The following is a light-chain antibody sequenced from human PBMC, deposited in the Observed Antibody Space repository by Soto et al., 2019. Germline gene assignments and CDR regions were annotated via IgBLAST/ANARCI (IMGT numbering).Light chain of an antibody. Sequence: QSVLTQPASVSGSPGRSITISCTGTSSDVGGYNYVSWYQQHPGKAPKLMIYDVSNRPSGVSNRFSGSKSGNTASLTISGLQAEDEADYYCSSYTSSSTDYAFGTGTKSPS. J-gene: IGLJ1*01. V-gene: IGLV2-14*01. CDR2: DVS. CDR1: SSDVGGYNY. CDR3: SSYTSSSTDYA.